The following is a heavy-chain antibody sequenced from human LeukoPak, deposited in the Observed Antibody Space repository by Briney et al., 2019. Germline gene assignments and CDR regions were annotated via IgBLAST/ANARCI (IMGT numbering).Heavy chain of an antibody. CDR2: IWNDGNDK. D-gene: IGHD3-10*01. V-gene: IGHV3-33*01. CDR3: ARDNSGSYSFVDY. CDR1: GFTFSSYG. Sequence: GGSLRPSCEASGFTFSSYGMHWVRQAPGKGLERVAGIWNDGNDKYYADSVKGRFIISRDNSKNTLYLQMNSLRAEDTAVYYCARDNSGSYSFVDYWGQGTLVTVSS. J-gene: IGHJ4*02.